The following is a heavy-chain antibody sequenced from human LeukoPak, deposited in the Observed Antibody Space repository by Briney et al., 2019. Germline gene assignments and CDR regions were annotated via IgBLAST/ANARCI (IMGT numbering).Heavy chain of an antibody. CDR3: AKDRFGELPSMDWFDP. Sequence: PGGSLRVSCVASGFNFNNFEMNWVRQAPGKGLEWISYISSRGTSIYYADAVKGRFSISRDNANDSLSLQMNSLRAEDTALYYCAKDRFGELPSMDWFDPWGQGTLVTVSS. J-gene: IGHJ5*02. D-gene: IGHD3-10*01. V-gene: IGHV3-48*03. CDR2: ISSRGTSI. CDR1: GFNFNNFE.